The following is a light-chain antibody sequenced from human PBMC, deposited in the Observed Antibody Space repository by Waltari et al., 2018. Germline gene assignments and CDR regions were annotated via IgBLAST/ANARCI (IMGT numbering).Light chain of an antibody. V-gene: IGKV2-28*01. CDR1: QSLLYSNGYNY. CDR3: MQALQTPRT. J-gene: IGKJ1*01. CDR2: LGS. Sequence: DIEMTQSPLSLPVTPGEPASISCRSSQSLLYSNGYNYLDWYLQKPGQSPQLLVYLGSNRASGVPDRFSGSGSGTDFTLKISRVEAEDVGIYYCMQALQTPRTFGQGTKVEIK.